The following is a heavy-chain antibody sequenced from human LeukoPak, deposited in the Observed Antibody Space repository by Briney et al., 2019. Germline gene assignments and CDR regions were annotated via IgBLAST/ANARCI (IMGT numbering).Heavy chain of an antibody. V-gene: IGHV3-21*01. J-gene: IGHJ5*02. CDR2: ISSSSSYI. Sequence: GGSLRLSCAASGFTFSSYSMNWVRQAPGKGLEWVSSISSSSSYIYYADSVKGRFTISRDNAKNSLYLQMNSLRAEDTAVYYCAREISDYDILTGYYNGNWFDPWGQGTLVTVSS. CDR1: GFTFSSYS. D-gene: IGHD3-9*01. CDR3: AREISDYDILTGYYNGNWFDP.